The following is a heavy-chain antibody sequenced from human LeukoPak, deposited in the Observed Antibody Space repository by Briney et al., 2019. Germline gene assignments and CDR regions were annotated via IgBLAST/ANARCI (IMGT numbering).Heavy chain of an antibody. CDR1: GFTFSSYN. CDR2: ITSSSSHI. V-gene: IGHV3-21*01. Sequence: GGSLRLSCAASGFTFSSYNMNWVRQAPGKGLEWVSSITSSSSHIYYADSVKGRFTISRDNARNSLYLQMNSLRAEDTAVYYCARDRCSGGRCYSLSVGYMDVWGKGTTVTVSS. J-gene: IGHJ6*03. D-gene: IGHD2-15*01. CDR3: ARDRCSGGRCYSLSVGYMDV.